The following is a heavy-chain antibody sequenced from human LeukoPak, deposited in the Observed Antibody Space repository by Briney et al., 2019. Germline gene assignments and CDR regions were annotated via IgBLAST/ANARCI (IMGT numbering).Heavy chain of an antibody. J-gene: IGHJ4*02. V-gene: IGHV1-2*02. CDR3: ASGSEITRFYLYYSDY. CDR1: GYTFTSYG. D-gene: IGHD3-10*02. CDR2: INPNSGDT. Sequence: GASVKVSCKASGYTFTSYGISWVRQAPGQGLEWVGWINPNSGDTNSAQKFQGRVTMTRDTSISTAYMELSRLTSDDTAVYYCASGSEITRFYLYYSDYWGQGTLVTVSS.